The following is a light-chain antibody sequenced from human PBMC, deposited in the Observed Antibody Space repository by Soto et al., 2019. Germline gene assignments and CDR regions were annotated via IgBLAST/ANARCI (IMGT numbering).Light chain of an antibody. CDR1: QTISGT. CDR2: GES. J-gene: IGKJ1*01. Sequence: DIVLTQSPATLSLSPGGRATLSCRASQTISGTLAWYQQKPGQAPRLLIHGESTRAPGLPDRLSGSGSGTDFTLTISRLQPDDFATYYCQKYNSYPWTCGQGTKVDIK. V-gene: IGKV3-15*01. CDR3: QKYNSYPWT.